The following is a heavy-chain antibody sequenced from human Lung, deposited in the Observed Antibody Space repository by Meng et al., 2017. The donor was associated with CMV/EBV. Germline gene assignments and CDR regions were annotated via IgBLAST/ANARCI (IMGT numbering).Heavy chain of an antibody. D-gene: IGHD2-2*02. CDR2: IYPGDSDT. CDR1: GYSFTSYW. CDR3: ARQSSLGYCSSTSCYSYYGMDV. J-gene: IGHJ6*02. V-gene: IGHV5-51*01. Sequence: XVSXXGSGYSFTSYWIGWVRQMPGKGLEWMGIIYPGDSDTRYSPSFQGQVTISADKSISTAYLQWSSLKASDTAMYYCARQSSLGYCSSTSCYSYYGMDVWGQGTXVTVSS.